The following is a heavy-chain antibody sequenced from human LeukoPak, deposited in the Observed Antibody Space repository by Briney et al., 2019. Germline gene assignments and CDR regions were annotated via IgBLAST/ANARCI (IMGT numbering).Heavy chain of an antibody. CDR1: GYTFTGYD. Sequence: GASVKVSCKASGYTFTGYDINWVRLTTGQGLELMGWVNPNSGNTGYTQKFQGRVTITRSTSIATAYMELSSLRSDDTAVYFCARRGTTFFDPWGQGTLVTVSS. D-gene: IGHD1-14*01. CDR3: ARRGTTFFDP. CDR2: VNPNSGNT. J-gene: IGHJ4*03. V-gene: IGHV1-8*03.